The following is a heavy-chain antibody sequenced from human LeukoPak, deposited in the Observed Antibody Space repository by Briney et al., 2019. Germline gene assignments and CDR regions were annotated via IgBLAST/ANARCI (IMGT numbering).Heavy chain of an antibody. CDR1: GGSISSSSYY. CDR3: ARETTYCGGDCYDY. Sequence: SETLSLTCTVSGGSISSSSYYWGWIRQPPGKGLEWIGSIYYSGSTYYNPSLKSRVTISVDTSKNQFSLKLSSVTAADTAVYYCARETTYCGGDCYDYWGQGTLVTVSS. CDR2: IYYSGST. D-gene: IGHD2-21*01. V-gene: IGHV4-39*07. J-gene: IGHJ4*02.